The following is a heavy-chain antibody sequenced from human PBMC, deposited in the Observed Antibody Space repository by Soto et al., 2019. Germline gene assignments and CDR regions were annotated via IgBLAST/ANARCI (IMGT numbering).Heavy chain of an antibody. Sequence: EVQLVESGGGLVQAGGSLRLSCAASGFTFSSYAMHWVRQAPGKGLEYVSAISSNGGSTYYANSVKGRFTISRDNSKNTLYLQMGSLRAEDMAVYYCATNYGDYYYYGMDVWGQGTTVTVSS. D-gene: IGHD4-17*01. V-gene: IGHV3-64*01. CDR3: ATNYGDYYYYGMDV. CDR2: ISSNGGST. CDR1: GFTFSSYA. J-gene: IGHJ6*02.